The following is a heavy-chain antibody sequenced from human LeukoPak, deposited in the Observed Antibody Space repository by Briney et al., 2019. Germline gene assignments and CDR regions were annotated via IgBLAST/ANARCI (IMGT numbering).Heavy chain of an antibody. CDR1: GFTFSSSW. CDR2: IQQDGSDK. V-gene: IGHV3-7*01. J-gene: IGHJ6*03. CDR3: VRGGVVVINNYSYYYMDV. Sequence: GGSLRLSCAASGFTFSSSWMSWVRQAPGKGLEWVANIQQDGSDKYYVDSVKGRFTISRDNAKNTLYLQMNSLRAEDAAVYYCVRGGVVVINNYSYYYMDVWGKGTTVTVSS. D-gene: IGHD3-22*01.